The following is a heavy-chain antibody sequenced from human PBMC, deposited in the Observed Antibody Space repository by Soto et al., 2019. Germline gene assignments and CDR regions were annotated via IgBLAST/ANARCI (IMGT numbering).Heavy chain of an antibody. CDR3: AKDRGYQLLYLPY. CDR2: ISWNSGSI. CDR1: GFTFDDYA. D-gene: IGHD2-2*02. V-gene: IGHV3-9*01. J-gene: IGHJ4*02. Sequence: EVQLVESGGGLVQPGRSLRLSCAASGFTFDDYAMHWVRQAPGKGLEWVSGISWNSGSIGYADSVKGRFTISRDNAKNSLYLQMNSLRAEDTALYYCAKDRGYQLLYLPYGGQGTLVTVSS.